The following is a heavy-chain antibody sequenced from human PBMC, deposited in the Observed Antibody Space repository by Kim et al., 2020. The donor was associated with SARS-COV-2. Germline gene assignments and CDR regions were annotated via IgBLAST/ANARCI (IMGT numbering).Heavy chain of an antibody. V-gene: IGHV4-39*07. Sequence: YNPSLKGRVTISVHTSKNQCSLKLSSVTAADTAVYYCASARRNYYYGMDVWGQGTTVTVSS. CDR3: ASARRNYYYGMDV. J-gene: IGHJ6*02. D-gene: IGHD3-10*01.